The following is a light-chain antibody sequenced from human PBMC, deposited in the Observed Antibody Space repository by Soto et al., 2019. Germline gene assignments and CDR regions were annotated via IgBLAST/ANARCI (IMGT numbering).Light chain of an antibody. CDR1: QSIRSW. J-gene: IGKJ1*01. CDR3: QPYTIDSRT. Sequence: DIQMTQSPATVSASVGDRVTITCRASQSIRSWLAWYQQKPGQAPKLLIYKASTLETGVPSRFSGTGSGTEFTLTLRSLQPDDFATYYCQPYTIDSRTFGQGTKVDIK. CDR2: KAS. V-gene: IGKV1-5*03.